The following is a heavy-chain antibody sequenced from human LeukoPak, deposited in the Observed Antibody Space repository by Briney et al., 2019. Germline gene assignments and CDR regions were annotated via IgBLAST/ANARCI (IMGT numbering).Heavy chain of an antibody. D-gene: IGHD3-9*01. CDR1: GGSISSYY. CDR3: ARFRRNYDILTGYYTSYYMDV. J-gene: IGHJ6*03. CDR2: IYYSGST. Sequence: SETLSLTCTVSGGSISSYYWSWIRQPPGKGLEWIGYIYYSGSTNYNPSLKSRVTISVDTPKNQFSLKLSSVTAADTAVYYCARFRRNYDILTGYYTSYYMDVWGKGTTVTVSS. V-gene: IGHV4-59*01.